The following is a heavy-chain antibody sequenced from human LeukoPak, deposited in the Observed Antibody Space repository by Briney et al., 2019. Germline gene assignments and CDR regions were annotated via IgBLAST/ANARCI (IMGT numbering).Heavy chain of an antibody. CDR1: GFTFSSNA. CDR2: IGGDAVST. Sequence: PGGSLRPSCAASGFTFSSNAMSWVRQAPGKGLEWVSAIGGDAVSTYYADSVKGRFSISRDNSKNTLYLQMNSLRADDTAVYYCAKDLWKADYWGQGTLVTVSS. J-gene: IGHJ4*02. V-gene: IGHV3-23*01. D-gene: IGHD3-3*01. CDR3: AKDLWKADY.